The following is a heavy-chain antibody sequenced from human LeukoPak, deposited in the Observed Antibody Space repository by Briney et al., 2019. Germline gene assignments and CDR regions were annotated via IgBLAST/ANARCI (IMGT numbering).Heavy chain of an antibody. V-gene: IGHV3-48*04. CDR1: GLTFSSYS. J-gene: IGHJ3*02. CDR3: ATLLSGAFDI. CDR2: ISSSSSTI. D-gene: IGHD3-10*01. Sequence: GGSLRLSCAASGLTFSSYSMNWVRQAPGKGLEWVSYISSSSSTIYYADSVKGRFTISRDNAKNSLYLQMNSLRAEDTAVYYCATLLSGAFDIWGQGTMVTVSS.